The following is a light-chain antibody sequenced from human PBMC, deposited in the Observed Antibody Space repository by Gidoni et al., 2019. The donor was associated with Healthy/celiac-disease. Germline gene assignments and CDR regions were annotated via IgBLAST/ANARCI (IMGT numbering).Light chain of an antibody. V-gene: IGKV1-33*01. Sequence: DIQMTQSPSCLSASVGDRVTITCQASQDISNYLNWYQQKPGKAPKLLIYDASNLETGVPSRFSGSGSGTDFTFTISSLQPEDIATYYCQQYDNLPPVVTFGPGTKVDIK. CDR3: QQYDNLPPVVT. CDR2: DAS. J-gene: IGKJ3*01. CDR1: QDISNY.